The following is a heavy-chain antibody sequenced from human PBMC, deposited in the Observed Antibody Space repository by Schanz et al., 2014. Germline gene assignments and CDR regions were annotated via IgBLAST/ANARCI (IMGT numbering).Heavy chain of an antibody. CDR2: ISGGGGTT. CDR1: GFTFSNYA. D-gene: IGHD3-16*02. CDR3: ARDNRYYLFDY. Sequence: EMQLLESGGGLVQPGGSLRLSCAGSGFTFSNYAMTWIRQAPGKGLEWVSAISGGGGTTYYADSVKGRFTISRDNSKNTVYLQMNSLRPGDTAVYFCARDNRYYLFDYWGQGALVTVSS. J-gene: IGHJ4*02. V-gene: IGHV3-23*01.